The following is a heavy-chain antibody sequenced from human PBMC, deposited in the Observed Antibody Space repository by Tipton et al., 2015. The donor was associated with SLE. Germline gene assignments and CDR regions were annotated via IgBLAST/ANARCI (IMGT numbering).Heavy chain of an antibody. Sequence: PLRLSCAASGFTFSSYSMNWVRQAPGKGLEWVSSISSSSSYIYYADSVKGRFTISRDNAKNSLYLQMNSLRAEDTAVYYCAGAFLGYCSGGSCYPGYWGQGTLVTVSS. CDR1: GFTFSSYS. D-gene: IGHD2-15*01. V-gene: IGHV3-21*03. J-gene: IGHJ4*02. CDR2: ISSSSSYI. CDR3: AGAFLGYCSGGSCYPGY.